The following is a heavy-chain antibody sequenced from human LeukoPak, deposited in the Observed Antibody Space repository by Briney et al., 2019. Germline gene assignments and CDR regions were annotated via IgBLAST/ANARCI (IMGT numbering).Heavy chain of an antibody. D-gene: IGHD3-22*01. CDR2: IYYSGST. J-gene: IGHJ4*02. CDR3: ARVDDYYDSSGYYKYYFDY. Sequence: PSETLSLTCTVSGGSISSYYWSWIRQPPGKGLEWIGYIYYSGSTNYNPSLKSRVTISVDTSKNQFSLKLSSVTAADTAVYYCARVDDYYDSSGYYKYYFDYWGQGTLVTVSS. CDR1: GGSISSYY. V-gene: IGHV4-59*01.